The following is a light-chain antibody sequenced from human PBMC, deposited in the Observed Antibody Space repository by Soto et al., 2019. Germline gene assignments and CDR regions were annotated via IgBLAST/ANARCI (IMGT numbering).Light chain of an antibody. CDR2: WAS. J-gene: IGKJ4*01. V-gene: IGKV4-1*01. CDR1: QSVLYNSDNKNY. CDR3: QQYYTNLS. Sequence: DIVMTQSPDSLAVSLAERATINCKSSQSVLYNSDNKNYLAWYQQKAGQPPKLLLYWASTRDSGVPDRFSRTGSGADFPLTISNLQAEGVASYYWQQYYTNLSFGGGTKVEIK.